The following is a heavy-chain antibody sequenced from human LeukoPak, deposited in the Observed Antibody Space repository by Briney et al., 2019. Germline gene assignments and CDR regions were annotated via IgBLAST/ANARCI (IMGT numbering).Heavy chain of an antibody. J-gene: IGHJ4*02. D-gene: IGHD1-26*01. V-gene: IGHV3-7*01. CDR3: ARDISGSYLGGFDY. Sequence: GGSLRLSCTASGFIFSTSWMTWVRQAPGKGLEWVANINLDGSEKYYVDSVKGRFTISRDNAKNPLYLQMNSLRAEDTAVYYCARDISGSYLGGFDYWGQGTLVTVSS. CDR1: GFIFSTSW. CDR2: INLDGSEK.